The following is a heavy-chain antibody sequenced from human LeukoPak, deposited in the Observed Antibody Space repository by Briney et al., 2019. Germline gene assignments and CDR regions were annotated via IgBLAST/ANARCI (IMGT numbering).Heavy chain of an antibody. Sequence: GGSLRLSCAASGFTFDDYGMSWVRQAPGKGLGWVSGINWNGGSTGYADSVKGRFTISRDNAKNSLYLQMNSLRAEDTALYYCARVGVAGHPGYWGQGTLVNVSS. CDR2: INWNGGST. J-gene: IGHJ4*02. CDR3: ARVGVAGHPGY. CDR1: GFTFDDYG. V-gene: IGHV3-20*04. D-gene: IGHD6-19*01.